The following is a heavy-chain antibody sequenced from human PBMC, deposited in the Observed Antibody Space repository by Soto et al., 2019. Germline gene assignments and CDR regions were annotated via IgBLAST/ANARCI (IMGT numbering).Heavy chain of an antibody. D-gene: IGHD6-13*01. V-gene: IGHV1-8*01. Sequence: ASVKVSCKASGYTFTSYDINWVRQATGQGLEWMGWMNPNSGNTGYAQKFQGRVTMTRNTSISTAYMELSSLRSEDTAVYYCARGRGRSSSWYYYYYYMDVWGKGTTVTVSS. J-gene: IGHJ6*03. CDR3: ARGRGRSSSWYYYYYYMDV. CDR1: GYTFTSYD. CDR2: MNPNSGNT.